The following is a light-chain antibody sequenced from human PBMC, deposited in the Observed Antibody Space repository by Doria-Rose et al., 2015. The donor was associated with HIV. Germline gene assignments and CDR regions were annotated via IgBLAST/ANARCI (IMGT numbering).Light chain of an antibody. V-gene: IGKV3-20*01. J-gene: IGKJ1*01. CDR2: DGS. Sequence: EIVLTQSSGTLSLPPGERATLSCRASQGFSSTYLAWYQQKPGQAPSLLIYDGSTRATGIPDRFSASGSGTDFTLTINRLEPEDFALYYCHQYGTSWTFGQGTKVEI. CDR1: QGFSSTY. CDR3: HQYGTSWT.